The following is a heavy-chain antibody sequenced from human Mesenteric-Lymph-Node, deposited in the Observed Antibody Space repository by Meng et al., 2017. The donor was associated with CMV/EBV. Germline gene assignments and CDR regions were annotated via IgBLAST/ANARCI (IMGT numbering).Heavy chain of an antibody. CDR1: GYTFTDYY. V-gene: IGHV1-2*02. CDR3: ARGRLSMGCGNNCQQLDGY. CDR2: IKPTSGDT. J-gene: IGHJ4*02. D-gene: IGHD1-20*01. Sequence: ASVKVSCKASGYTFTDYYIHWVRQAPGQGLEWMGWIKPTSGDTNYAQKFRGRVTMTRDTSTRTAYLDVTSLTSDDTAVFYCARGRLSMGCGNNCQQLDGYWGQGTLVTVSS.